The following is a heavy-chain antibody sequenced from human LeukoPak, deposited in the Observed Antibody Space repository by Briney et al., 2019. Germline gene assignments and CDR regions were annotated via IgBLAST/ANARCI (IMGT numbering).Heavy chain of an antibody. D-gene: IGHD4-17*01. V-gene: IGHV4-34*01. J-gene: IGHJ4*02. CDR1: GVSFNDYY. CDR3: TRMTTGHDY. Sequence: SETLSLTCAVSGVSFNDYYWSWVRQTPGEGLEWIGEINHSGYTTDTPSLKSRVTLSIHTSRKQFPLNLRSVTVADTGIYYCTRMTTGHDYWGQGTLVTVSS. CDR2: INHSGYT.